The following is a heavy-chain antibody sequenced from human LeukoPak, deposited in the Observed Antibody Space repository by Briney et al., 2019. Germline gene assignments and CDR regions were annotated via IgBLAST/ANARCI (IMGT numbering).Heavy chain of an antibody. CDR3: ARRNAVTTVAFDY. J-gene: IGHJ4*02. CDR1: GXSISSSSDY. Sequence: SETLSLTWTVSGXSISSSSDYWGWIRQPPGKGLEWIGSIYYSGSTYYNPSLKSRVTISVDTSKNQFSLKLSSVTAADTAVYYCARRNAVTTVAFDYWGQGTLVTVSS. D-gene: IGHD4-17*01. CDR2: IYYSGST. V-gene: IGHV4-39*01.